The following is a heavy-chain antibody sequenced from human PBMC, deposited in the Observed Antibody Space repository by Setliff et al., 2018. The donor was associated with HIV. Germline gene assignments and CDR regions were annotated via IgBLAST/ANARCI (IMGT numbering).Heavy chain of an antibody. D-gene: IGHD3-9*01. J-gene: IGHJ4*02. V-gene: IGHV1-69*05. Sequence: GASVKVSCKASGGSFRNYAISWVRQAPGQGLEWMGGIIPGINTDDSTKKFQGRVTISTDESSGTVNMELRSLRSEDTAAYYCARSSAYYDTLTGYYSDLGYWGQGTQVTV. CDR3: ARSSAYYDTLTGYYSDLGY. CDR1: GGSFRNYA. CDR2: IIPGINTD.